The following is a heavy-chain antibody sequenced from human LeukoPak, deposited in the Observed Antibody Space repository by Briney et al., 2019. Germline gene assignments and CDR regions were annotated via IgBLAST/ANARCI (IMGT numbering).Heavy chain of an antibody. CDR2: INPSGGST. CDR1: GYTFTSYY. D-gene: IGHD3-10*01. CDR3: ARDLVVLLWFGEPNYGMDV. J-gene: IGHJ6*02. V-gene: IGHV1-46*01. Sequence: ASVKVSCKASGYTFTSYYMHWLRQAPGQGLEWMGIINPSGGSTSYAQKFQGRVTMTRDTSTSTVYMELSSLRSEDTAVYYCARDLVVLLWFGEPNYGMDVWGQGTTVTVSS.